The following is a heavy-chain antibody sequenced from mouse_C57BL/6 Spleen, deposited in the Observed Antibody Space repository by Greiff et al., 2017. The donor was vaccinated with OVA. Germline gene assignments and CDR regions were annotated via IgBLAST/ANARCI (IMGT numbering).Heavy chain of an antibody. J-gene: IGHJ1*03. CDR1: GFTFSSYY. Sequence: EVMLVESGGGLVKPGGSLKLSCAASGFTFSSYYMSWVRQTPEKRLEWVATISGGGGNTYYPDSVKGRFTISSDHAKNTLYLQLSSLSSEDAALYNRARHGDYYGCEEYYWYFDVWGTGTTVTVSS. D-gene: IGHD2-2*01. V-gene: IGHV5-9*01. CDR2: ISGGGGNT. CDR3: ARHGDYYGCEEYYWYFDV.